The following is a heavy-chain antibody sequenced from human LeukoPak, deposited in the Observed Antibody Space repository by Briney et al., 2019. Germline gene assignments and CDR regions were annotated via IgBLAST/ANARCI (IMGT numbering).Heavy chain of an antibody. D-gene: IGHD3-10*01. CDR2: IYYSGST. CDR1: GGAIRGYY. CDR3: ARAAVRPSWFDP. J-gene: IGHJ5*02. V-gene: IGHV4-59*08. Sequence: SETLSLTCTVSGGAIRGYYWSWIRQPPGKGLEWIGYIYYSGSTNYNPSLKSRVTISVDTSKNQFSLKLSSVTAADTAVYYCARAAVRPSWFDPWGQGTLVTVSS.